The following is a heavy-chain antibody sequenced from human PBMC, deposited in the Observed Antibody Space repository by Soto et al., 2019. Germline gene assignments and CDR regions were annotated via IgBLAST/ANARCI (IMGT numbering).Heavy chain of an antibody. CDR1: GFTVNNTA. J-gene: IGHJ3*02. CDR3: AKGIDCGADCHSYDTFDI. Sequence: PGGSLRLSCAAPGFTVNNTAMTWVRQAPGKGLEWVSTFSGRSKSTYYATSVKGRFTISKDNSKNTLYLQMNSLRAEDTALYYCAKGIDCGADCHSYDTFDIWGQGTVVT. CDR2: FSGRSKST. D-gene: IGHD2-21*02. V-gene: IGHV3-23*01.